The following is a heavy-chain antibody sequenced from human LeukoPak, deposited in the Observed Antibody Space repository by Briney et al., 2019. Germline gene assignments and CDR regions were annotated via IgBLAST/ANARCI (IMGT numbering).Heavy chain of an antibody. Sequence: GGSLRLSCAASGFTFSSYWMSWVRQAPGKGLEWVANIKQDGSEKYYVDSVKGRFTISRDNAKNSLYLQMNSLRAEDTAVYYCAREGSGWSINYYYYYYMDVWGKGTTVTVSS. J-gene: IGHJ6*03. D-gene: IGHD6-19*01. V-gene: IGHV3-7*01. CDR1: GFTFSSYW. CDR3: AREGSGWSINYYYYYYMDV. CDR2: IKQDGSEK.